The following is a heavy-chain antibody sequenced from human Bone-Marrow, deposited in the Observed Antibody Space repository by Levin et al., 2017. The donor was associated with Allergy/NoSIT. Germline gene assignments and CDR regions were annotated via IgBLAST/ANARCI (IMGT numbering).Heavy chain of an antibody. Sequence: SQTLSLTCTVSGGSISSYYWSWIRQPPGKGLEWIGYIYYSGSTNYNPSLKSRVTISVDTSKNQFSLKLSSVTAADTAVYYCARAGGATKATLLSKDLSWGVISWLHFVGYGMDVWGQGTTVTVSS. CDR2: IYYSGST. D-gene: IGHD3-10*01. CDR1: GGSISSYY. CDR3: ARAGGATKATLLSKDLSWGVISWLHFVGYGMDV. J-gene: IGHJ6*02. V-gene: IGHV4-59*01.